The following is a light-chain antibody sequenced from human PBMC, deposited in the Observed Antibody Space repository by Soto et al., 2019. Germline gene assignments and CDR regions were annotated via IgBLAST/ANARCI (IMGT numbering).Light chain of an antibody. CDR3: AAWDASLHAYV. Sequence: QSVLTQPPSASGTPGQRVTISCSGSVSNIGSNSVNWYQQLPGTAPKLLIYSNDQRPSGVPDRFSGSKSGTSASLAISGLLSEDEADYYCAAWDASLHAYVFGTGTKVTVL. CDR2: SND. V-gene: IGLV1-44*01. J-gene: IGLJ1*01. CDR1: VSNIGSNS.